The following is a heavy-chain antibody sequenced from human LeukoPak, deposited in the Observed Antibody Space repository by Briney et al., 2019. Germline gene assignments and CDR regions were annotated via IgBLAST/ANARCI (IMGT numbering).Heavy chain of an antibody. Sequence: ASVKVSCKASGDTFSSYAISWVRQAPGQGLEWRGGIIPIFGTANYAQKFQGRVTITADKSTSTAYMELSSLRSEDTAVYYCARDSLRRGRRLCGSYYGMDVWGKGTTVTVSS. J-gene: IGHJ6*04. D-gene: IGHD2-21*01. CDR1: GDTFSSYA. CDR3: ARDSLRRGRRLCGSYYGMDV. CDR2: IIPIFGTA. V-gene: IGHV1-69*06.